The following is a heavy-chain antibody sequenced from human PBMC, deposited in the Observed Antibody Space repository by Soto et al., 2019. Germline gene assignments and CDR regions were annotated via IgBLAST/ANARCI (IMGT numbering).Heavy chain of an antibody. J-gene: IGHJ3*02. CDR3: AREVSDYGDYGRAFDI. Sequence: SVKVSCKASGGTFSSYAISWVRQAPGQGLEWMGGIIPIFGTANYAQRFQGRVTITADESTSTAYMELSSLRSEDTAVYYCAREVSDYGDYGRAFDIWGQGTMVTVSS. CDR1: GGTFSSYA. CDR2: IIPIFGTA. D-gene: IGHD4-17*01. V-gene: IGHV1-69*13.